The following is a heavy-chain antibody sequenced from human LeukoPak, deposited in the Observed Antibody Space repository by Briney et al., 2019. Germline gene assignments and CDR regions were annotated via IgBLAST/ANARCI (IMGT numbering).Heavy chain of an antibody. CDR3: ARTLTDAYFDY. D-gene: IGHD1-20*01. J-gene: IGHJ4*02. CDR2: IYHSGST. CDR1: GGSIRSSYYY. V-gene: IGHV4-30-2*01. Sequence: SETLSLTCTVSGGSIRSSYYYWGWIRQPPGKGLEWIGYIYHSGSTYYNPSLKSRVTISVDRSKNQFSLKLSSVTAADTAVYYCARTLTDAYFDYWGQGTLVTVSS.